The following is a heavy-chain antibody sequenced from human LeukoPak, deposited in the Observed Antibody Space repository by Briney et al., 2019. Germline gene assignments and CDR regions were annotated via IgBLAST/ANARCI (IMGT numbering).Heavy chain of an antibody. CDR2: ISPIGSRT. Sequence: HPGGSLRLSCAASGFTFSTYAMNWVRQASGKGLEWVSAISPIGSRTYYADSVKGRFTISRDNSKNTLYLQMNSLRAGDTAIYYCAKASTVLKPIDSWGQGTLVTVSS. J-gene: IGHJ4*02. D-gene: IGHD1-14*01. CDR3: AKASTVLKPIDS. V-gene: IGHV3-23*01. CDR1: GFTFSTYA.